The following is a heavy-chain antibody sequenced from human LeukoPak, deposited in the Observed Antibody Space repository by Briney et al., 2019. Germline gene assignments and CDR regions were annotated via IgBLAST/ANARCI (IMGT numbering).Heavy chain of an antibody. CDR2: IYYSGST. V-gene: IGHV4-39*07. CDR3: ARVRYSYGEAFDY. CDR1: GGSISSSSYY. J-gene: IGHJ4*02. Sequence: KASETLSLTCTVSGGSISSSSYYWGWIRQPPGKGLEWIGSIYYSGSTYYNPSLKSRVTISVDTSKNQFSLKLSSVTAADTAVYYCARVRYSYGEAFDYWGQGTLVTVSS. D-gene: IGHD5-12*01.